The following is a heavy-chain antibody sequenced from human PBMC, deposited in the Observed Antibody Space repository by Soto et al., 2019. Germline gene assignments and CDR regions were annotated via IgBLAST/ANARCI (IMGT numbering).Heavy chain of an antibody. Sequence: PSETLSLTCAVYGGSFSGYYWTWIRQPPGTGLEWIGEINHSGSTNYNPSLKSRVTISVGTSKNQFSLKLTSVTAADTAVYYCARDKIPGLFDYWGQGTLVTVSS. D-gene: IGHD2-21*01. CDR3: ARDKIPGLFDY. CDR1: GGSFSGYY. V-gene: IGHV4-34*01. CDR2: INHSGST. J-gene: IGHJ4*02.